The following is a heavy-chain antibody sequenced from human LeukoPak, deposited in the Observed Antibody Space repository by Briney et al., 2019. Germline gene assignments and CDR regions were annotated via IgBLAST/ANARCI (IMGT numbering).Heavy chain of an antibody. V-gene: IGHV3-7*01. CDR1: GFTFMNYW. CDR3: ATYKNKPNTQFFDF. CDR2: INEDGREK. Sequence: GGSLRLSGAASGFTFMNYWMNWFRQAPAKGREGVANINEDGREKNYVDSVKGRFTTSSDNARNSLSLQMNSLKSGDTALYSCATYKNKPNTQFFDFWGQGALVTVSA. D-gene: IGHD2/OR15-2a*01. J-gene: IGHJ4*02.